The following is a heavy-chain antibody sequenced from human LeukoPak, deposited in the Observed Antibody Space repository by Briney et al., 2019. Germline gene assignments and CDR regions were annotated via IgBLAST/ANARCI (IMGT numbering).Heavy chain of an antibody. Sequence: SETLSLTCTVSGGSISSGYYYWSWIRQPAGEGLEWIGRMYTSGSTNYNPSLKSRVTISIDTSKNQFSLNLSSVTAADTAVYYCARGGVVAAANNWFDPWGQGTLVTVSS. CDR3: ARGGVVAAANNWFDP. J-gene: IGHJ5*02. CDR2: MYTSGST. V-gene: IGHV4-61*02. D-gene: IGHD2-2*01. CDR1: GGSISSGYYY.